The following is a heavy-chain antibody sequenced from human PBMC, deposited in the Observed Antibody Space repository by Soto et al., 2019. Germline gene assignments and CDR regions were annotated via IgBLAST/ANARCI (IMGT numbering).Heavy chain of an antibody. D-gene: IGHD3-22*01. CDR3: AKEVENYYDSSGYQPGVHFDS. Sequence: PSETLSLTCTVSGGSISNNYWSWIRQPPGKGLEWIGYIYSSGRTNYNPSLKSRVTISVDTSKNQFSLKLSPVTAADTAIYYCAKEVENYYDSSGYQPGVHFDSWGQGTLVTVSS. CDR2: IYSSGRT. CDR1: GGSISNNY. J-gene: IGHJ4*02. V-gene: IGHV4-59*01.